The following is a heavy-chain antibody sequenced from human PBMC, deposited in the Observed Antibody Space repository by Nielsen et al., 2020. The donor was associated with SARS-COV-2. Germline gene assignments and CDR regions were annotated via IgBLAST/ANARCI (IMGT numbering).Heavy chain of an antibody. Sequence: ASVKVSCKVSGYTLTELSMHWVRQAPGKGLEWMGGFDPEDGETIYAQKFQGRVTMTEDTSTDTAYMELSSLRSEDTAVYYCATGPGQLVLGWFDPWGQGTPATVSS. CDR3: ATGPGQLVLGWFDP. J-gene: IGHJ5*02. D-gene: IGHD6-13*01. CDR2: FDPEDGET. CDR1: GYTLTELS. V-gene: IGHV1-24*01.